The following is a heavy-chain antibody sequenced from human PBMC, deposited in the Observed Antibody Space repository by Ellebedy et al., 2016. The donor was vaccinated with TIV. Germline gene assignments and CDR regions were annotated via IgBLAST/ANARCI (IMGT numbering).Heavy chain of an antibody. CDR1: GYTFTSYG. J-gene: IGHJ4*02. Sequence: ASVKVSXKASGYTFTSYGISWVRQAPGQGLEWMGWISAYNGNTNYAQKLQGRVTMTTDTSTSTAYMELRSLRSDDTAVYYCARDGAVVVPAAIPRPLDDWGQGTLVTVSS. V-gene: IGHV1-18*01. CDR2: ISAYNGNT. D-gene: IGHD2-2*01. CDR3: ARDGAVVVPAAIPRPLDD.